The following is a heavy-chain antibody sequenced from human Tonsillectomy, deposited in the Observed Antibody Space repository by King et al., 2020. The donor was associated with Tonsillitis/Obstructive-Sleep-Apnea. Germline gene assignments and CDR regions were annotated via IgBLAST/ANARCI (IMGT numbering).Heavy chain of an antibody. D-gene: IGHD3-16*01. CDR1: GFTFSNYS. CDR3: AGGGWGAARKIDY. V-gene: IGHV3-48*02. CDR2: ISGSTSTI. Sequence: VQLVESGGGLVQPGGSLRLSCAASGFTFSNYSMNWVRQAPGKGLEWVSFISGSTSTIYYADSVKGRFTISRDNAKDSLYLQMNSLRDEDTAVYYCAGGGWGAARKIDYWGQGTLVTVSS. J-gene: IGHJ4*02.